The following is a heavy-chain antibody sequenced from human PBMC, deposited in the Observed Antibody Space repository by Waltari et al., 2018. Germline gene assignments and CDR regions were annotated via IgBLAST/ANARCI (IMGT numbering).Heavy chain of an antibody. CDR3: AREPWVWSGYYMDYYYYMDV. J-gene: IGHJ6*03. Sequence: QVQLQESGPGLVKPSQTLSLTCTVPGGSISSGSYYWRWIRQPAGKGREWIGRIYTRWSTNYNPARKSGSTISVDTSKTQFSLKLSSVTAADTAVYYCAREPWVWSGYYMDYYYYMDVWSKGTTVTVSS. CDR1: GGSISSGSYY. CDR2: IYTRWST. V-gene: IGHV4-61*02. D-gene: IGHD3-3*01.